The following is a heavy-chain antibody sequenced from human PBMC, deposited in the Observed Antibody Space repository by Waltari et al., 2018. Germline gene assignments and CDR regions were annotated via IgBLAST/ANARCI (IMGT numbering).Heavy chain of an antibody. Sequence: QVQLQQSGPGLVKPSQTLSLTCAISGDSVSSNSAAWNWIRQSPSRGLEWLGRTYYRSKWYNDYAVSVKSRITINPDTSKNQFSLQLNSVTPEDTAVYYCARDVTVTTLSGVGWIDPWGQGTLVTVSS. V-gene: IGHV6-1*01. J-gene: IGHJ5*02. CDR3: ARDVTVTTLSGVGWIDP. CDR1: GDSVSSNSAA. D-gene: IGHD4-17*01. CDR2: TYYRSKWYN.